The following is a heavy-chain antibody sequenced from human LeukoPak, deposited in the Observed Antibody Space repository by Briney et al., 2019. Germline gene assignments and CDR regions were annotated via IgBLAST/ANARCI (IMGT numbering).Heavy chain of an antibody. J-gene: IGHJ4*02. D-gene: IGHD3-16*01. V-gene: IGHV4-34*01. CDR2: INHSGST. Sequence: PPETLSLTCAVYGGSFSGYYWSWIRQPPGKGLEWIGEINHSGSTNYNPSLKSRVTISVDTSKNQFSLKLSSVTAADTAVYYCARVRGGIHDCWGQGTLVTVSS. CDR3: ARVRGGIHDC. CDR1: GGSFSGYY.